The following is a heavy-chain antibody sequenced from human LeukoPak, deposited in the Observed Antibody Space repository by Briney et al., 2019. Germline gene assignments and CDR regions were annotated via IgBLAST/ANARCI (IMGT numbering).Heavy chain of an antibody. CDR2: ISGSDDST. J-gene: IGHJ3*02. CDR1: GFIFSNYA. CDR3: AKKRSSWYLDAFDI. Sequence: PGGSLRLSCAASGFIFSNYAMSWVRQAPGKGLEWVSTISGSDDSTYYADSVRGRFTISRDNSKNTLYLQMNSLRAEDTAVYYCAKKRSSWYLDAFDIWGQGTMVTVSS. D-gene: IGHD6-13*01. V-gene: IGHV3-23*01.